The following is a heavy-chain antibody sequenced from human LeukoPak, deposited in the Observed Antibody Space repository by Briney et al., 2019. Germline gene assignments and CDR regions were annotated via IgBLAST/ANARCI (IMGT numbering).Heavy chain of an antibody. D-gene: IGHD2-8*01. CDR2: INHSGST. J-gene: IGHJ5*02. V-gene: IGHV4-34*01. CDR3: ARTQITNAWSDP. CDR1: GGSFSGYY. Sequence: SETLSLTCAVYGGSFSGYYWSWIRQPPGKGLEWIGEINHSGSTNYNPSLKSRVTISVDTSKNQFSLKLSSVTAADTAVYYCARTQITNAWSDPWGQGTLVTVSS.